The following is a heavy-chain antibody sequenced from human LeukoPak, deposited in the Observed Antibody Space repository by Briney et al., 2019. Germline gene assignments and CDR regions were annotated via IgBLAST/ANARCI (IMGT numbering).Heavy chain of an antibody. V-gene: IGHV3-30*04. CDR1: GFTFSTFA. J-gene: IGHJ3*02. D-gene: IGHD3-3*01. CDR2: ISYDGSNK. Sequence: GGSLRLSCAASGFTFSTFAMIWVRQAPGKGLEWVAVISYDGSNKYYADSVKGRFTISRDNSKNTLYLQMNSLRAEDTAVYYCARDFLVDIWGQGTMVTVSS. CDR3: ARDFLVDI.